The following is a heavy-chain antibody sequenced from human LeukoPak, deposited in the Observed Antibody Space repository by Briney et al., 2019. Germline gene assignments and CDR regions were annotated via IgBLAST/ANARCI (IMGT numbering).Heavy chain of an antibody. Sequence: GGSLRLSCAASGFTFSSYGMDWVRQAPGRGRGWVAFIRYDGSNKYYADSVKGRFTISRDNSKNTLYLQMNSLRAEDTAVYYCAKALTYYYYMDVWGKGITVTVSS. CDR3: AKALTYYYYMDV. J-gene: IGHJ6*03. V-gene: IGHV3-30*02. CDR1: GFTFSSYG. CDR2: IRYDGSNK.